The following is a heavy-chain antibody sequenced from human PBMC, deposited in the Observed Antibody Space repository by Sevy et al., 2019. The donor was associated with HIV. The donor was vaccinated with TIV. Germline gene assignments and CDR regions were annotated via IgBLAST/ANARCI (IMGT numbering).Heavy chain of an antibody. D-gene: IGHD2-21*01. Sequence: GGSLRLSCAASGFTFNNAWMSWVRQAPGKGLEWVGRIKSKTAGGTTDYAAPVKGRFTISRDDSKNTLYLQMNSLKTDDTAVYYSTTKKDSLSGDFYFGYWGQGTLVTVSS. CDR2: IKSKTAGGTT. J-gene: IGHJ4*02. CDR1: GFTFNNAW. CDR3: TTKKDSLSGDFYFGY. V-gene: IGHV3-15*05.